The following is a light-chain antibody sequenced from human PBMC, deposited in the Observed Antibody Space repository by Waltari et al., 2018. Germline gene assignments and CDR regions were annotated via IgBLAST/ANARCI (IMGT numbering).Light chain of an antibody. J-gene: IGKJ2*01. CDR1: QVISNW. Sequence: DIQMTQSPSYVSASVGDRVTITCRASQVISNWLAWYQQRPGEAPKLLIYAASILQSGVPSRFSGSGSGSDFTLTITSLQPDDFGSYHCQQVNSYPFTFGQGTKLEI. CDR3: QQVNSYPFT. CDR2: AAS. V-gene: IGKV1D-12*01.